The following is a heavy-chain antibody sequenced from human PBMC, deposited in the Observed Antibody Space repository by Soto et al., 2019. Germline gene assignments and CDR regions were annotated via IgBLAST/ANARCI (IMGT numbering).Heavy chain of an antibody. V-gene: IGHV5-51*01. J-gene: IGHJ6*02. Sequence: GESLKISCKGSGYSFSKYRINWVRQMPGKGPEWLGVIHPGDSDTRYSPSFQGRVTISVDKSINTAYLQWSSLKASDTAIYYCARNQNVGLTYYYYGLDVWGQGTTVTVSS. CDR1: GYSFSKYR. D-gene: IGHD1-26*01. CDR2: IHPGDSDT. CDR3: ARNQNVGLTYYYYGLDV.